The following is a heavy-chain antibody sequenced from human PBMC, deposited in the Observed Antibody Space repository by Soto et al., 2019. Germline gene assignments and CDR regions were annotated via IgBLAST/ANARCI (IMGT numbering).Heavy chain of an antibody. CDR3: AKARLRFLEWLPAGGFDY. CDR1: GFTFSSYG. CDR2: IWYDGSNK. D-gene: IGHD3-3*01. Sequence: GGSLRLSCAASGFTFSSYGMHWVRQAPGKGLEWVAVIWYDGSNKYYADSVKGRFTISRDNSKNTLYLQMNSLRAEDTAVYYCAKARLRFLEWLPAGGFDYWGQGTLVTVSS. J-gene: IGHJ4*02. V-gene: IGHV3-33*06.